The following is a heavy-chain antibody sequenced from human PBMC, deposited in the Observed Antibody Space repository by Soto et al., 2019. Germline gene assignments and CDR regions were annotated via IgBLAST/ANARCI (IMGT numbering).Heavy chain of an antibody. CDR3: AKDQASGQGSFDS. Sequence: GGSLRLSCAASGFTFNIYGMHWVRQAPDKGLEWVALISYDGSNQYYADSVRGRFTISRDNSKNTLFLQMNSLRADDTAVYYCAKDQASGQGSFDSWGQGTLVTVSS. J-gene: IGHJ4*02. V-gene: IGHV3-30*18. CDR2: ISYDGSNQ. CDR1: GFTFNIYG.